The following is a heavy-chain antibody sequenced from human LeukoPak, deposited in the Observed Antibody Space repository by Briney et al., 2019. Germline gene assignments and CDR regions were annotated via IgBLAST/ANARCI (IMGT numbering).Heavy chain of an antibody. V-gene: IGHV5-51*01. Sequence: GESLKISCKGSGYSFTSYWIGWVRQMPGKGLEWMGIIYPGDSDTRYSPSFQGQVTISADKSISTAYLQWSSLKASDTAMYYCARHETAMVLPSYMDVWGKGTTVTVSS. CDR2: IYPGDSDT. J-gene: IGHJ6*03. CDR3: ARHETAMVLPSYMDV. CDR1: GYSFTSYW. D-gene: IGHD5-18*01.